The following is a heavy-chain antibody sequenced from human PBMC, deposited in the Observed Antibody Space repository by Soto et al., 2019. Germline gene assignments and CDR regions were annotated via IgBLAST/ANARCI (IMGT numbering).Heavy chain of an antibody. V-gene: IGHV3-33*01. CDR1: GFTFSSYG. J-gene: IGHJ3*02. CDR3: ARDMTTVTTDHAFDI. CDR2: IWYDGSNK. Sequence: QVQLVESGGGVVQPGRSLRLSCAASGFTFSSYGMHWVRQAPGKGLEWVAVIWYDGSNKYYADSVKGRFTISRDNSKNTLYLQMNSLRAEDTALYYCARDMTTVTTDHAFDIWGQGTMVTVSS. D-gene: IGHD4-17*01.